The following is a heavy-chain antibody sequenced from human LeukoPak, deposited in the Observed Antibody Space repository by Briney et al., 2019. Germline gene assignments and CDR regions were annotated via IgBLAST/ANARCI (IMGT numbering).Heavy chain of an antibody. V-gene: IGHV3-20*04. J-gene: IGHJ3*02. CDR1: GFTFDDYG. CDR3: AKVLASYDFWSGYLDAFDI. D-gene: IGHD3-3*01. Sequence: GGSLRLSCAASGFTFDDYGMSWVRQAPGKGLEWVSGINWNGGSTGYADSVKGRFTISRDNAKNSLYLQMNSLRAEDTAVYYCAKVLASYDFWSGYLDAFDIWGQGTMVTVSS. CDR2: INWNGGST.